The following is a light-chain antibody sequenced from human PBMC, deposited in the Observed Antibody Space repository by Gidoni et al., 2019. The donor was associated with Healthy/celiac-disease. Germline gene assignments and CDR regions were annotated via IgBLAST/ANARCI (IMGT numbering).Light chain of an antibody. CDR1: SSNLGSNY. CDR2: RNN. V-gene: IGLV1-47*01. CDR3: AAWDDSLSGRGV. Sequence: QSVLTQPHSASGTPGQRVTISCSGSSSNLGSNYVYWYQQLPGTAPKLLIYRNNQRPSGVPDRFSGSKSGTSASLAISGLRSEDEADYYCAAWDDSLSGRGVFGGGTKLTVL. J-gene: IGLJ2*01.